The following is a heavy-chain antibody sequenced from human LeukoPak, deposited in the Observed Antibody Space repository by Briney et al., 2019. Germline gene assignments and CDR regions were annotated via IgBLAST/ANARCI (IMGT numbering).Heavy chain of an antibody. V-gene: IGHV4-38-2*02. CDR3: AGNVDIVAGDAFDY. CDR1: GYSISSGYY. D-gene: IGHD5-12*01. J-gene: IGHJ4*02. Sequence: SETLSLTRTVSGYSISSGYYWGWIRQPPGKGLEWIGSIYHSGSTYYNPSLKSRVTISVDTSKNQFSLKLSSVTAADTAVYYCAGNVDIVAGDAFDYWGQGTLVTVSS. CDR2: IYHSGST.